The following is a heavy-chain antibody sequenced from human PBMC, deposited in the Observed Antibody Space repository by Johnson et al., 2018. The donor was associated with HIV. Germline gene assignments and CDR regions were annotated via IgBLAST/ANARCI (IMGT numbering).Heavy chain of an antibody. V-gene: IGHV3-30-3*01. CDR1: GFTFSSYA. CDR2: KSYDGSNK. D-gene: IGHD3-22*01. CDR3: AKGIVVGVRAFDI. J-gene: IGHJ3*02. Sequence: QVQLVESGGGVVQPGRSLRLSCAASGFTFSSYAMHWVRQAPGKGLEWVAVKSYDGSNKYYADSVKGRFTISRDNSKNTLYLQMNSLRAEDTAVYYCAKGIVVGVRAFDIWGQGTMVTVSS.